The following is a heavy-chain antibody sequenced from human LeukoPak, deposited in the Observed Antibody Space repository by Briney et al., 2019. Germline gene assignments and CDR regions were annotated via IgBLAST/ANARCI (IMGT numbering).Heavy chain of an antibody. CDR3: ATSRPYSYGSYFDY. J-gene: IGHJ4*02. CDR1: GFTFSDYY. Sequence: GGSLRLSCAASGFTFSDYYMSWIRQAPGKGLEWVSYISSSGSTIYYADSVKGRITISRDNAKNSLYLQMNSLRAEDTAVYYCATSRPYSYGSYFDYWGQGTLVTVSS. V-gene: IGHV3-11*01. D-gene: IGHD5-18*01. CDR2: ISSSGSTI.